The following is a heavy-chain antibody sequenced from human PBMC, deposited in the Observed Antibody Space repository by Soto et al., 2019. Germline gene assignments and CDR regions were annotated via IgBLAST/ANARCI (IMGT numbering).Heavy chain of an antibody. J-gene: IGHJ4*02. Sequence: SETLSLTCTVSGGSISSSSYYWGWIRQPPGKGLEWIGSIYYSGSTYYNPSLKSRVTISVDTSKNQFSLKLSSVTAADTAVYYCARSGYELYYFDYWGQGTLVTVSS. CDR1: GGSISSSSYY. V-gene: IGHV4-39*01. D-gene: IGHD5-12*01. CDR2: IYYSGST. CDR3: ARSGYELYYFDY.